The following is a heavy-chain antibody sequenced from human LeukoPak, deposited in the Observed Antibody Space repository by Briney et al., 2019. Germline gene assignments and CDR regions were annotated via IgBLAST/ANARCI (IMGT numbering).Heavy chain of an antibody. CDR3: ARDSYYDRSGYYYY. CDR1: GYTFTNYY. Sequence: SVKVSCKASGYTFTNYYMHWVRQAPGQGLEWLGGIIPIFGTANYAQKFQGRVTITADDFTSTAYMGLSSLRSEDTAVYYCARDSYYDRSGYYYYWGQGTLVTVSS. D-gene: IGHD3-22*01. CDR2: IIPIFGTA. V-gene: IGHV1-69*13. J-gene: IGHJ4*02.